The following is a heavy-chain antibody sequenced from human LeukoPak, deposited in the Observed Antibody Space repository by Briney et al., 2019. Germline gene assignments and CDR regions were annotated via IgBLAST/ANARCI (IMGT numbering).Heavy chain of an antibody. CDR3: ARLTGTTGGDGMDV. CDR2: IIPIFGTA. D-gene: IGHD1-7*01. Sequence: SVNVSCKASGGTFSSYAISWVRQAPGQGLEWMGGIIPIFGTANYAQKFQGRVTITADESTSTAYMELSSLRSEDTAVYYCARLTGTTGGDGMDVWGQGTTVTVSS. J-gene: IGHJ6*02. V-gene: IGHV1-69*13. CDR1: GGTFSSYA.